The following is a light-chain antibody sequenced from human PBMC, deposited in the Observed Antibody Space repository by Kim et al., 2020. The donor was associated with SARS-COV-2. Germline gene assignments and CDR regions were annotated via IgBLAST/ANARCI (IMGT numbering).Light chain of an antibody. V-gene: IGLV1-47*01. Sequence: ELTHPPSTSGTTGQTVTISCSGALSSSESSYVSWYQQVPGWAPKLLIYRDVVRPSGVPDRFFGSKSGHSASLAITGLRSADDALYFCATWDASLTEYVFGPGTKVTVL. J-gene: IGLJ1*01. CDR3: ATWDASLTEYV. CDR2: RDV. CDR1: LSSSESSY.